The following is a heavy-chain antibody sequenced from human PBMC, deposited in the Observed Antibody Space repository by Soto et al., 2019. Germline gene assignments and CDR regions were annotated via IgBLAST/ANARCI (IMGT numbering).Heavy chain of an antibody. CDR2: ISAYNGNT. J-gene: IGHJ6*02. CDR3: ARDQPVGATRYYYYGMDV. V-gene: IGHV1-18*01. CDR1: GYTFTSYG. Sequence: ASVKVSCKASGYTFTSYGISWVRQAPGQGLEWMGWISAYNGNTNYAQRLQGRVTMTTDTSTSTAYMELRSLRSDDTAVYYCARDQPVGATRYYYYGMDVWGQENTVTVS. D-gene: IGHD1-26*01.